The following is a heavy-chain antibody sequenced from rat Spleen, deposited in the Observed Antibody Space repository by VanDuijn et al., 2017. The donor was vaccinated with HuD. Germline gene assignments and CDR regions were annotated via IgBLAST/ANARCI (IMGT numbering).Heavy chain of an antibody. J-gene: IGHJ2*01. CDR3: TRRKVAYYFDY. V-gene: IGHV5-29*01. Sequence: EVQLVESDGGLVQPGRSLKLSCTASGFTFSDYFMAWVRQAPTKGLEWVASISYDSSGTYYRDSVKGRFTISRDNTKRTLYLQMDSLRSEDTATYYCTRRKVAYYFDYWGQGVMVTVSS. CDR1: GFTFSDYF. CDR2: ISYDSSGT. D-gene: IGHD1-1*01.